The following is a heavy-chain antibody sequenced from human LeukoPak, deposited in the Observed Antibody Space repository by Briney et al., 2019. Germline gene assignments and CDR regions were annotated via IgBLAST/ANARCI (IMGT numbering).Heavy chain of an antibody. CDR3: ARVLLGDYGFDY. CDR1: GGSISSYY. V-gene: IGHV4-59*01. D-gene: IGHD4-17*01. Sequence: NSSETLSLTCTVSGGSISSYYWSWIRQPPGKALEWIGYIYYSGSTNYNPSLKSRVTISVDTSKNQFSLKLSSVTAADTAVYYCARVLLGDYGFDYWGQGTLVTVSS. J-gene: IGHJ4*02. CDR2: IYYSGST.